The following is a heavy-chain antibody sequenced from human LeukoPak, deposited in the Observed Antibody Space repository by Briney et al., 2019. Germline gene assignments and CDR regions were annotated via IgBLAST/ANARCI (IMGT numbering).Heavy chain of an antibody. Sequence: PSETLSLTCTVSGYPISSGYYWGWIRQPPGKGLEWIGSIYHSGNTYYNPSLKSRLTISVDTSKNQLSLKLSSVTAADTAVYYCARDWGSSWYRGYFDYWGQGTLVTVSS. CDR3: ARDWGSSWYRGYFDY. D-gene: IGHD6-13*01. V-gene: IGHV4-38-2*02. J-gene: IGHJ4*02. CDR1: GYPISSGYY. CDR2: IYHSGNT.